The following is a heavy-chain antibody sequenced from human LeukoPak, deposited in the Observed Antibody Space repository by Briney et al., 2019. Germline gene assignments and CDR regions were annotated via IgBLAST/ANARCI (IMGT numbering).Heavy chain of an antibody. CDR3: ASLSGYSSSWYFDY. CDR1: GFTFSGSA. CDR2: ISSSSSYI. J-gene: IGHJ4*02. V-gene: IGHV3-21*01. D-gene: IGHD6-13*01. Sequence: GGSLRLSCAASGFTFSGSAMHWVRQAPGKGLEWVSSISSSSSYIYYADSVKGRFTISRDNAKNSLYLQMNSLRAEDTAVYYCASLSGYSSSWYFDYWGQGTLVTVSS.